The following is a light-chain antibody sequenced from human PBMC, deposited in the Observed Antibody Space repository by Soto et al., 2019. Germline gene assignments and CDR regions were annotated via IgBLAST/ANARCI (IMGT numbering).Light chain of an antibody. CDR1: QSISSY. CDR3: QQSYNSPPLT. V-gene: IGKV1-39*01. J-gene: IGKJ4*01. Sequence: DIQMTQSPSSLSASVGDRVTITCRASQSISSYLNWYQQRPGKAPKLLIYAASSLQSGDPSIFSGSGSGTDFTLTISSLQPEDFATYFCQQSYNSPPLTCGGGTKVEIK. CDR2: AAS.